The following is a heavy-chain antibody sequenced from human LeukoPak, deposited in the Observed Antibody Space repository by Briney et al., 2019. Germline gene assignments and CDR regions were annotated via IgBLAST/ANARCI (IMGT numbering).Heavy chain of an antibody. J-gene: IGHJ5*02. V-gene: IGHV3-33*01. Sequence: GGSLRLSCAASGFTFSSYGMHWVRQAPGKGLEWVAVIWYDGSNKYYADSVKGRFTISRDNSKNTLYLQMNSLRAEDTAVYYCARGKSIVVVTAAAEWFDPWGQGTLDTVSS. CDR2: IWYDGSNK. D-gene: IGHD2-21*02. CDR3: ARGKSIVVVTAAAEWFDP. CDR1: GFTFSSYG.